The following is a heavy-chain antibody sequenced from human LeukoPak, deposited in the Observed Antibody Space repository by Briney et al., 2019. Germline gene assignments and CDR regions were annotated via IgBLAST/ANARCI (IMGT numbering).Heavy chain of an antibody. D-gene: IGHD3-22*01. CDR2: IRYDGSNK. CDR3: AIDLSLYYYDSSGYFYS. J-gene: IGHJ4*02. Sequence: PGGSLRLSCAASGLTFSGFHMQWVRQAPGKGLEWVAFIRYDGSNKYYVDSVKGRFTISRDNSKNTLFLQMNNLRAEDTAVYYCAIDLSLYYYDSSGYFYSWGQGTLVTVSS. V-gene: IGHV3-30*02. CDR1: GLTFSGFH.